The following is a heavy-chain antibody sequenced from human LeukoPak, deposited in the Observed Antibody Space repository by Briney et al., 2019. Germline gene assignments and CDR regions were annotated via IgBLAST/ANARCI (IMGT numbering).Heavy chain of an antibody. J-gene: IGHJ4*02. CDR1: GYTVTGYY. V-gene: IGHV1-2*02. CDR3: AREGSVVVVPAALREFDY. Sequence: GASVKVSCKASGYTVTGYYMHWVRQAPGQGLDGMGWINPNSGGTNYAQKFQGRVTMTRATSISTDYMELSRLRSDDAAVYYCAREGSVVVVPAALREFDYWGQGTLVTVSS. D-gene: IGHD2-2*02. CDR2: INPNSGGT.